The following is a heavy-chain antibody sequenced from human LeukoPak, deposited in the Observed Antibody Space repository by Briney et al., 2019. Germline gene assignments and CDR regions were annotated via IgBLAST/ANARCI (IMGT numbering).Heavy chain of an antibody. Sequence: ASVKVSCKAPGYTFTNYGISWVRQAPGQGLEWMGWISGYNGNTNYAQKVQGRATMTADASTSTTYMELRSLRSDDTAVYYCARDIKRSRARWENLGIDPWGQGTLVTVSS. D-gene: IGHD3-16*01. J-gene: IGHJ5*02. V-gene: IGHV1-18*01. CDR3: ARDIKRSRARWENLGIDP. CDR1: GYTFTNYG. CDR2: ISGYNGNT.